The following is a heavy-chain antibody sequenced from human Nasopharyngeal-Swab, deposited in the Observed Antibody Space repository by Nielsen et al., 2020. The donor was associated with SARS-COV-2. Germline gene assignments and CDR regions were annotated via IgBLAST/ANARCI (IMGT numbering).Heavy chain of an antibody. V-gene: IGHV3-64*04. CDR1: GFTFSSYA. D-gene: IGHD6-19*01. CDR3: ARERGAIAVAGNFDY. Sequence: GESLKISCSASGFTFSSYAMHWVRQAPGKGLEYVSGISSNGGSTYYADSVKGRFTISRDNSKNTLYLQMNSLRAEDTAVYYCARERGAIAVAGNFDYWGQGTLVTVSS. J-gene: IGHJ4*02. CDR2: ISSNGGST.